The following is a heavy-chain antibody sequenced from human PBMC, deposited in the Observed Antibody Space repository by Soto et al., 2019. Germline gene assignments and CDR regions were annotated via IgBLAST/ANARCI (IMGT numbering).Heavy chain of an antibody. Sequence: QVQLVQSGAEVKKPGASVKVSCKVSGYTLTELSMHWVRQAPGKGLEWMGGFDPEDGETIYAQKFQGRVTMTEDTSTDTAYMEVSSLRSEDTAVYYCALATCSGGSCYETYYYYGMDVWGQGTTVTVSS. D-gene: IGHD2-15*01. CDR2: FDPEDGET. CDR1: GYTLTELS. J-gene: IGHJ6*02. CDR3: ALATCSGGSCYETYYYYGMDV. V-gene: IGHV1-24*01.